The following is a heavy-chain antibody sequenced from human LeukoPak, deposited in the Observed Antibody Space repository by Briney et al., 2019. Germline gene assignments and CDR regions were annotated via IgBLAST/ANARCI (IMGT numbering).Heavy chain of an antibody. CDR2: THYTGET. CDR3: GRNLGSGSDH. Sequence: SETLSLTCSVSGDSISGPYWNWIRQSPGGGLEWIGYTHYTGETNYNPSLKSRLTMSVDTSNNQVYLRLSSVTAADTAVYYCGRNLGSGSDHWGQGTLVTVSS. J-gene: IGHJ4*02. V-gene: IGHV4-59*11. D-gene: IGHD3-10*01. CDR1: GDSISGPY.